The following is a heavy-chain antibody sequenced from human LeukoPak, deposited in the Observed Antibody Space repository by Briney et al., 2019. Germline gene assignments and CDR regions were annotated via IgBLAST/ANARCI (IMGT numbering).Heavy chain of an antibody. V-gene: IGHV4-4*07. CDR2: IYSSGST. CDR3: ARDRRPYYYDSSGYYYFDY. CDR1: GGSISSYY. J-gene: IGHJ4*02. D-gene: IGHD3-22*01. Sequence: PSETLSLNCTVSGGSISSYYWSWIRQPAGKGLEGIGRIYSSGSTNYHPSLKSRVTMSVDTSKNQFSLKLSSVTAADTAVYYCARDRRPYYYDSSGYYYFDYWGQGTLVTVSS.